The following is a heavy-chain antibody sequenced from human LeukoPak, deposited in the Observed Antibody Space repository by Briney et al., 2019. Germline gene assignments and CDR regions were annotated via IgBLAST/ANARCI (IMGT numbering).Heavy chain of an antibody. D-gene: IGHD3-10*01. CDR3: ARDPRLWFEEIPAGFDT. V-gene: IGHV1-46*01. J-gene: IGHJ5*01. CDR1: GYTFTSYY. CDR2: INPSGGST. Sequence: ASVKVSCKASGYTFTSYYMHWARQPPGKGLEWVGIINPSGGSTSYAQKLQDRVNMLSDTTTSTVYMELSSLRSEDTAVYYCARDPRLWFEEIPAGFDTWGQGTLVTVSS.